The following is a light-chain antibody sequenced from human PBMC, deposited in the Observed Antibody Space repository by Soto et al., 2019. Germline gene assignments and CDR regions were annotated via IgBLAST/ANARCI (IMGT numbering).Light chain of an antibody. CDR3: ATWDDSLSGHVV. CDR1: SSNIGSNF. CDR2: RDN. V-gene: IGLV1-47*01. J-gene: IGLJ2*01. Sequence: QSVLTQPPSASGTPGQRVTISCSGSSSNIGSNFVCWYQQLPGTAPKLLIYRDNQRPSGVPDRFSGSKSGTSASLAISGLRSEDEADYSCATWDDSLSGHVVFGGGTKLTVL.